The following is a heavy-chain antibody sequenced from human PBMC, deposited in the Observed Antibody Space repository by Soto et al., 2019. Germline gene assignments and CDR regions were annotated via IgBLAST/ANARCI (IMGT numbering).Heavy chain of an antibody. CDR3: ARGEVGVMPPNYYYYEMDV. CDR2: INHSGST. CDR1: GGSFSGYY. D-gene: IGHD2-8*01. J-gene: IGHJ6*01. Sequence: SETLSLTCAVYGGSFSGYYWSWIRQPPGKGLEWIGEINHSGSTNYNPSLKSRVTVSVDTSKNQFSLKVSSVTAADTAVYYCARGEVGVMPPNYYYYEMDVWGQGTTVTVSS. V-gene: IGHV4-34*01.